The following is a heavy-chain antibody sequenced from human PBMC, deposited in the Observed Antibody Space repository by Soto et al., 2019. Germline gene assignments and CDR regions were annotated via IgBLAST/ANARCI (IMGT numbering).Heavy chain of an antibody. CDR1: GYSFTSYW. CDR2: IYTGDSDT. V-gene: IGHV5-51*01. J-gene: IGHJ4*02. Sequence: PGESLKISCKGSGYSFTSYWIGWVRQVPGKGLERMGMIYTGDSDTRYSPSFQGQVTISADKSISTAYLQWSSLKASDTVIYYCARTDYGSGTFDSWGQGTLVTVSS. CDR3: ARTDYGSGTFDS. D-gene: IGHD3-10*01.